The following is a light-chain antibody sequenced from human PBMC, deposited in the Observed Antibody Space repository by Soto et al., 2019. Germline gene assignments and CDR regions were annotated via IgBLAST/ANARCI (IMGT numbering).Light chain of an antibody. Sequence: DIQMTQSPSSVSASVGDRVTITCRASPEISSWLAWYQQKPGKAPKLLIYTASSLQSGVPSRFSGSGSGTDFTLTISSLQPEDFATYFCQQANSFPITFGQGTRLEIK. CDR3: QQANSFPIT. CDR1: PEISSW. J-gene: IGKJ5*01. CDR2: TAS. V-gene: IGKV1D-12*01.